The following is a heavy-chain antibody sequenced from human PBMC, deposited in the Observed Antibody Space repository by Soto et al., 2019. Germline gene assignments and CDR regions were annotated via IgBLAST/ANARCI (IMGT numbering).Heavy chain of an antibody. CDR2: INHSGST. CDR1: GGSFSGYY. D-gene: IGHD6-19*01. Sequence: SETLSLTCADYGGSFSGYYWSWIRQPPGKGLEWIGEINHSGSTNYNPSLKSRVTISVDTSKNQFSLKLSSVTAADTAVYYCARDSGYSSGGVYYYSGMDVWGQGTTVTSP. V-gene: IGHV4-34*01. CDR3: ARDSGYSSGGVYYYSGMDV. J-gene: IGHJ6*02.